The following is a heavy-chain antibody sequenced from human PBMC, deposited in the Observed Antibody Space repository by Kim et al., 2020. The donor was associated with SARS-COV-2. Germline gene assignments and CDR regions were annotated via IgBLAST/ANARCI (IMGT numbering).Heavy chain of an antibody. V-gene: IGHV1-18*01. CDR2: ISAYNGNT. D-gene: IGHD6-19*01. CDR3: ARSTAAAEVAGSVDY. J-gene: IGHJ4*02. Sequence: ASVKVSCKASGYTFTSYGISWVRQAPGQGLEWMGWISAYNGNTNYAQKLQGRVTMTTDTSTSTAYMELRSLRSDDTAVYYCARSTAAAEVAGSVDYWGQGTLVTVSS. CDR1: GYTFTSYG.